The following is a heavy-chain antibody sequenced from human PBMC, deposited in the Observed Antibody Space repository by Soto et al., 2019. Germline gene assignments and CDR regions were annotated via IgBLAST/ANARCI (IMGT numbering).Heavy chain of an antibody. Sequence: QVQLVQSGAEVKKPGSSVKVSCKASGGTFSSYAISWVRQAPGQGLEWMGGIIPIFGTANYAQKFQGRVTINADESKSTAYMELSSLRSEDTAVYYCASPKKRSDRRDAFDIWGQGTMVTVSS. CDR2: IIPIFGTA. CDR1: GGTFSSYA. CDR3: ASPKKRSDRRDAFDI. J-gene: IGHJ3*02. V-gene: IGHV1-69*12. D-gene: IGHD1-26*01.